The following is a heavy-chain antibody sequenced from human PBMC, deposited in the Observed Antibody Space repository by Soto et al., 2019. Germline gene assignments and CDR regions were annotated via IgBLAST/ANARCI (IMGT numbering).Heavy chain of an antibody. J-gene: IGHJ4*02. CDR3: ARARGRAAGIDY. D-gene: IGHD6-13*01. V-gene: IGHV4-34*01. CDR2: INHSGST. CDR1: GGSFSGYY. Sequence: QVQLQQWGAGLLKPSETLSLTCAVYGGSFSGYYWSWIRQPQGKGLEWIGEINHSGSTNYNPSLKSRVTISVDTSKNQFSLKLSSVTAADTAVYYCARARGRAAGIDYWGQGTLVTVSP.